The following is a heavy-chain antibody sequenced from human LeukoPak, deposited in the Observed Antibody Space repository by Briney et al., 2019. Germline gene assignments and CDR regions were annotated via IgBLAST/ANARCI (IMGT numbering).Heavy chain of an antibody. CDR3: ARGGSGWYSMVYYYYYYMDV. V-gene: IGHV1-2*02. CDR2: INPNSGGT. J-gene: IGHJ6*03. CDR1: GYTFTGYY. Sequence: ASVKVSCKASGYTFTGYYMHWVRQAPGQGLEWMGWINPNSGGTNYAQKFQGRVTMTRDTPISTAYMELSRLRSDDTAVYYCARGGSGWYSMVYYYYYYMDVWGKGTTVTVSS. D-gene: IGHD6-19*01.